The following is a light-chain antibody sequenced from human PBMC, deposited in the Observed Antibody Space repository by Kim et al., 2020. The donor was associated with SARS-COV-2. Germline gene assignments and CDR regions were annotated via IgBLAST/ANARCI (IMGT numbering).Light chain of an antibody. CDR1: QSVSSY. V-gene: IGKV3-11*01. CDR3: QQRSNWPLT. Sequence: ETVLTQSPATLSLSPGERATLSCRASQSVSSYLAWYQQKPGQAPSLLIYDASNRATGIPGRFSGSGSGTDFTLTISSLEPEDFAVYYCQQRSNWPLTFGGGTKVDIK. CDR2: DAS. J-gene: IGKJ4*01.